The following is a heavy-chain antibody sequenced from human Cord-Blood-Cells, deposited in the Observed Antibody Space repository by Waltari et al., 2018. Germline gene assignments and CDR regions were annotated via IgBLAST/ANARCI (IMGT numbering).Heavy chain of an antibody. CDR2: IKQDGSEK. CDR3: ARETDFWSGYYYFDY. J-gene: IGHJ4*02. Sequence: AASGFTFSSYWMSWVRQAPGKGLEWVANIKQDGSEKYYVDSVKGRFTISRDNAKNSLYLQMNSLRAEDTAVYYCARETDFWSGYYYFDYWGQGTLVTVSS. CDR1: GFTFSSYW. D-gene: IGHD3-3*01. V-gene: IGHV3-7*01.